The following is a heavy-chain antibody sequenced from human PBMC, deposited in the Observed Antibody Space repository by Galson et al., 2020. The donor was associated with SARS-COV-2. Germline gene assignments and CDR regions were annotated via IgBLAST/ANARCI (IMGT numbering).Heavy chain of an antibody. CDR1: GGPSSDYL. CDR2: INHSGTT. Sequence: ASEPLSSTCAVYGGPSSDYLWSWARQTPGKGLEWIGEINHSGTTSYNPSLKGRVTTSVDTPKNQFSLRLSSVTAADRRVYYCARGTRDITRVVEVITSVSSHLDVWDQRTLVSVSS. J-gene: IGHJ4*02. V-gene: IGHV4-34*01. CDR3: ARGTRDITRVVEVITSVSSHLDV. D-gene: IGHD2-15*01.